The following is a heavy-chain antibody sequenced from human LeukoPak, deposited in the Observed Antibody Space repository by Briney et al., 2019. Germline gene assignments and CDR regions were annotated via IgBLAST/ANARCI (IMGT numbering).Heavy chain of an antibody. J-gene: IGHJ4*02. D-gene: IGHD5-18*01. V-gene: IGHV3-7*01. CDR3: ARDVGYHQFDH. CDR2: IKEDGSVQ. Sequence: PGGSLRLSCEASGFTFSNSWMSWVRQAPGKGLEWVAHIKEDGSVQHYVDSVKGRFTISRDNTKNSLNLQMDSLRAEDTAVYYRARDVGYHQFDHWGRGTLVTVSS. CDR1: GFTFSNSW.